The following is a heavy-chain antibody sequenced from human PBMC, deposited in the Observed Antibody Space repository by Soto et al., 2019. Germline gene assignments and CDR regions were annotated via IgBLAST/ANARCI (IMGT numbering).Heavy chain of an antibody. Sequence: QVQLVQSGAEVKKPGASVKVSCKASGYTFTSYAMHWVRQAPGQRLEWMGWINAGNGNTKYSQKFQGRVTITRDTSTSTAYMELSSLRAEDTAVYYGARGSVVGFDPWGQGTLVTVSS. CDR2: INAGNGNT. V-gene: IGHV1-3*01. D-gene: IGHD2-15*01. CDR1: GYTFTSYA. CDR3: ARGSVVGFDP. J-gene: IGHJ5*02.